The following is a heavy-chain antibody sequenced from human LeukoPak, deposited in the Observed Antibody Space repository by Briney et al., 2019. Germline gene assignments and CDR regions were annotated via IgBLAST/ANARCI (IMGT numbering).Heavy chain of an antibody. V-gene: IGHV4-39*01. CDR1: GGSISSSSYY. J-gene: IGHJ5*02. Sequence: SETLSLTCTVSGGSISSSSYYWGWIRQPPGKGLEWIGSIYYSGSTYYNPSLKSRVTISVDTSKNQFSLKLSSVTAADTAVYYCARLGSSGWYTNYWFDLWGQGTLVTVSS. D-gene: IGHD6-19*01. CDR2: IYYSGST. CDR3: ARLGSSGWYTNYWFDL.